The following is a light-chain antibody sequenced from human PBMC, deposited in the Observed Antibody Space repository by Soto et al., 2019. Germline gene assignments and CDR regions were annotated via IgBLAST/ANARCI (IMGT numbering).Light chain of an antibody. Sequence: AIRMTQSPSSLSASTGDRVTITCRASQGISSYLAWYQQKPGKAPKLLIYAASTLQSGVPSRFSGSGSGTDFTLTISCLQSEDFATYYCQQYYSYLHTFGGGTKVDIK. J-gene: IGKJ4*01. CDR3: QQYYSYLHT. V-gene: IGKV1-8*01. CDR2: AAS. CDR1: QGISSY.